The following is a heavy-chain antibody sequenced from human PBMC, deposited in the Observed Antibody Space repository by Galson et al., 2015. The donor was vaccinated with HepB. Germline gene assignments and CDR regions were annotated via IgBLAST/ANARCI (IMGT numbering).Heavy chain of an antibody. Sequence: SLRLSCAASGFTFSSYGMHWVRQAPGKGLEWVAFIRYDGSNKYYADSVKGRFTISRDNSKNSLYLQMNSLRAEDTAVYYCARYGSGRQSFDYWGQGTLVTVSS. CDR2: IRYDGSNK. D-gene: IGHD3-10*01. V-gene: IGHV3-30*02. CDR1: GFTFSSYG. CDR3: ARYGSGRQSFDY. J-gene: IGHJ4*02.